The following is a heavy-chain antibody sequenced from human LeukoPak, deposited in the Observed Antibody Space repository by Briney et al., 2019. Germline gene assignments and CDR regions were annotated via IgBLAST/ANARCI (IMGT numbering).Heavy chain of an antibody. J-gene: IGHJ4*02. D-gene: IGHD3-16*01. CDR1: GGSFSGYY. CDR3: ARDFKGQGHDDFDY. CDR2: IYYSGTT. V-gene: IGHV4-31*11. Sequence: SETLSLTCAVYGGSFSGYYWSWIRQRPGKGLEWIGFIYYSGTTYSNPSLKSRVAISADTSKNEFSLKLNSLTAADTAVYYCARDFKGQGHDDFDYWGQGTLVTVSS.